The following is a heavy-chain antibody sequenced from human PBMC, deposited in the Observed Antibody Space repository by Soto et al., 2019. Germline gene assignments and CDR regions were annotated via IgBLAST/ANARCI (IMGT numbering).Heavy chain of an antibody. D-gene: IGHD6-13*01. V-gene: IGHV4-59*08. J-gene: IGHJ4*02. Sequence: QVQLQESGPGLVKPSETLSLTCTVSGGSISSYYWSWIRQPPGKGLEWIGYIYYSGSTNYNPSLTSRVTISVDTSKNQFSLKLSSVTAADTAVYYCARGSSSWPAYWGQGTLVTVSS. CDR3: ARGSSSWPAY. CDR1: GGSISSYY. CDR2: IYYSGST.